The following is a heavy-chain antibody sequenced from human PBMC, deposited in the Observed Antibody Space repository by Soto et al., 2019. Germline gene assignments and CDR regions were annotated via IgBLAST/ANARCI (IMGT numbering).Heavy chain of an antibody. D-gene: IGHD5-18*01. CDR3: AKPPDSIWLPGLYYDY. CDR1: GFTFSSYS. CDR2: ISSSSTYT. J-gene: IGHJ4*02. V-gene: IGHV3-21*01. Sequence: PGGSLRLSCAASGFTFSSYSMNWVRQAPGKGLEWVSSISSSSTYTYYADSVKGRFTISRDNAKNSLYLQMNSLRAEDTAVYYCAKPPDSIWLPGLYYDYWGQGTLVTVSS.